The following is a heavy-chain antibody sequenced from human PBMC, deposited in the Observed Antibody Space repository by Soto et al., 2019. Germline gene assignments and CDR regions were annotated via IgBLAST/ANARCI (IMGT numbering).Heavy chain of an antibody. D-gene: IGHD5-12*01. J-gene: IGHJ5*02. V-gene: IGHV5-51*01. CDR3: ASIVAATQDWFDP. Sequence: GESLKISCKGSGYSFTSYWIGWVRQMPGKGLEWMGIIYPGDSDTRYSPSFQGQVTISADKSISTAYLQWSSLKASDTAMYYCASIVAATQDWFDPWGQGTLVTVSS. CDR2: IYPGDSDT. CDR1: GYSFTSYW.